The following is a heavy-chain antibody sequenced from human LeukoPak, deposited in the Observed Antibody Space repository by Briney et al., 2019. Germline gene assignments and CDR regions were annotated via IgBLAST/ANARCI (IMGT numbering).Heavy chain of an antibody. V-gene: IGHV5-51*01. D-gene: IGHD6-6*01. CDR2: IYPGDSDT. CDR1: GYSFTSYW. CDR3: ARLVGSSSSPYDY. Sequence: GESLKISCKGYGYSFTSYWIGWVRQMPGKGLGWMGIIYPGDSDTRYSPSFQGQVTISADKSISTAYLQWSSLKASDTAMYYCARLVGSSSSPYDYWGQGTLVTVSS. J-gene: IGHJ4*02.